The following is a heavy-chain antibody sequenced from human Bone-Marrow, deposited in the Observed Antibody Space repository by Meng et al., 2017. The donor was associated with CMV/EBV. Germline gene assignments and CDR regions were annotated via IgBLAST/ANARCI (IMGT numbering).Heavy chain of an antibody. D-gene: IGHD1-26*01. CDR2: ISAYNGNT. Sequence: ASVKVSCKASGYTFTGYYMRWVRQAPGQGLEWMGWISAYNGNTNYAQKLEGRVTMTTDTSTGTAYMELWSLRSDDTAVYYCARDCQVGASFHYYYGMDVWGQGTTVTVSS. J-gene: IGHJ6*02. CDR3: ARDCQVGASFHYYYGMDV. CDR1: GYTFTGYY. V-gene: IGHV1-18*04.